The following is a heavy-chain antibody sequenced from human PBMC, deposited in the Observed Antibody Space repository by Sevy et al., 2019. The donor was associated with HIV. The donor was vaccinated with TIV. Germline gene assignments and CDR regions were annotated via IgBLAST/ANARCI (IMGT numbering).Heavy chain of an antibody. V-gene: IGHV3-30*04. CDR2: ISYDGSNQ. D-gene: IGHD6-13*01. J-gene: IGHJ4*02. CDR3: ARACGGYSSTWSKIALDY. Sequence: GGSLRLSCAASGFSFFSYAMHWVRQAPGKGLEWVAVISYDGSNQYNPDSVKGRFTISRDNSRNTLFLQMNSLRPEDTAVYYCARACGGYSSTWSKIALDYWGQGTPVTVSS. CDR1: GFSFFSYA.